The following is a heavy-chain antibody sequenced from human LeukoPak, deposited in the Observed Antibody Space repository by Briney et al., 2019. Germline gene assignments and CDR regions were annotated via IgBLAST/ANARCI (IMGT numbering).Heavy chain of an antibody. V-gene: IGHV4-59*12. Sequence: SETLSLTCTVSGGSILNYYWSWIRQPPGKELEWIGYIYYSGSTNYNPSLKSRVSISIDTSKNQFSLKLSSVTAADTAVYYCATGVSAAPGSMTFEFWGQGTLVTVSS. D-gene: IGHD6-13*01. CDR2: IYYSGST. J-gene: IGHJ4*02. CDR3: ATGVSAAPGSMTFEF. CDR1: GGSILNYY.